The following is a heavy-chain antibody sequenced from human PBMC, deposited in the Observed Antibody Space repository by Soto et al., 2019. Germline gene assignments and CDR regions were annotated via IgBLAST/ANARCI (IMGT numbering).Heavy chain of an antibody. CDR1: GYTLTELS. CDR2: FDPEDGET. D-gene: IGHD3-10*01. Sequence: ASVKVSCKVSGYTLTELSMHWVRQAPGKGLEWMGGFDPEDGETIYAQKFQGRVTMTEDTSTDTAYMELNSLRAEDTAVYYCAKDSELLWFGELSFVFDYWGQGTLVTVSS. CDR3: AKDSELLWFGELSFVFDY. J-gene: IGHJ4*02. V-gene: IGHV1-24*01.